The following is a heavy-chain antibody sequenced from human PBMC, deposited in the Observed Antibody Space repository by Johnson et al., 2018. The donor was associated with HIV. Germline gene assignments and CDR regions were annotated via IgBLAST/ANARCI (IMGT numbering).Heavy chain of an antibody. V-gene: IGHV3-30*04. CDR1: GFTFDDYA. CDR3: ARDRAAAGTDALDI. Sequence: QVQLVESGGGLVQPGRSLKLSCAASGFTFDDYAMHWVRQTPGKGLQWVAVISYDGSNKYYADSVKGRFTISRDNSKNTLYLQMNSLRAEDTAVYYCARDRAAAGTDALDIWGQGTMVTVSS. CDR2: ISYDGSNK. J-gene: IGHJ3*02. D-gene: IGHD6-13*01.